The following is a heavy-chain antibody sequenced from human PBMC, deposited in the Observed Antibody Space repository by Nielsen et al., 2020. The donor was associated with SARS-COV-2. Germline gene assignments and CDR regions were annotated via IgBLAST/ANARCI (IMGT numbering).Heavy chain of an antibody. D-gene: IGHD6-6*01. Sequence: GGSLRLSCAASGFTFSSYGMHWVRQAPGKGLEWVAVISYDGSNKYYADSVKGRFTISRVNSKNTLYLQMNSLRAEDTAVYYCWCSSSSPSLGDAFDIWGQGTMVTVSS. CDR2: ISYDGSNK. CDR1: GFTFSSYG. CDR3: WCSSSSPSLGDAFDI. J-gene: IGHJ3*02. V-gene: IGHV3-30*03.